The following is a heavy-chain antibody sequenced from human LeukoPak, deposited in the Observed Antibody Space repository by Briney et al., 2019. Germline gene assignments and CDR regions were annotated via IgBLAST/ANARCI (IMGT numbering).Heavy chain of an antibody. V-gene: IGHV4-34*01. CDR1: GGSFSGYY. J-gene: IGHJ3*02. D-gene: IGHD2-15*01. CDR3: ARESQDVVVVAATRKTFDI. CDR2: INHSGST. Sequence: SETLSLTCAVYGGSFSGYYWSWIRQPPGKGLEWIGEINHSGSTNYNPSLKSRVTISVDTSKNQFSLKLSSVTAADTAVYYCARESQDVVVVAATRKTFDIWGQGTMVTVSS.